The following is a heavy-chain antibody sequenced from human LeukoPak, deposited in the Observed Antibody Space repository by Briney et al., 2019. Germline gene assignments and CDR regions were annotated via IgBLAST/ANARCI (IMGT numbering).Heavy chain of an antibody. CDR1: GYTSTSYF. CDR2: INPNGGST. D-gene: IGHD5-24*01. Sequence: ASVKVSCKASGYTSTSYFMHWVRQAPGQGLEWMGIINPNGGSTRYAHKFQGRVTMTRDTSTRTVFMEMSGLRSEDTAVYYCARGIGNGYRLFDYWGQGTLVTVSS. CDR3: ARGIGNGYRLFDY. V-gene: IGHV1-46*01. J-gene: IGHJ4*02.